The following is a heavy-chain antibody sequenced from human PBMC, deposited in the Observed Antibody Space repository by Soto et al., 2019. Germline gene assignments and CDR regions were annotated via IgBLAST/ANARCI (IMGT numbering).Heavy chain of an antibody. CDR2: IYYSGST. V-gene: IGHV4-59*08. CDR1: GGSISSYY. Sequence: SETLSLTCTVSGGSISSYYWSWIQQPPGKGLEWIGYIYYSGSTNYNPSLKSRVTISVDTSKNQFSLKLSSVTAADTAVYYCARTLWSRGGWFDPWGQGTLVTVS. D-gene: IGHD2-21*01. CDR3: ARTLWSRGGWFDP. J-gene: IGHJ5*02.